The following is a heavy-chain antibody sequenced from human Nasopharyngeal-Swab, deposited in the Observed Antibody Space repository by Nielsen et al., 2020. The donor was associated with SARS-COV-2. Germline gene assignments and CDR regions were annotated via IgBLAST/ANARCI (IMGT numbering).Heavy chain of an antibody. CDR2: IWYDGSNK. D-gene: IGHD1-1*01. V-gene: IGHV3-33*08. J-gene: IGHJ4*02. CDR3: ARDEAGTANSGFDY. Sequence: GASLKISCAASGFTFSSYGMHWVRQAPGKGLEWVAVIWYDGSNKYYADSVKGRFTISRDNSKNTLYLQMNSLRAEDTAIYYCARDEAGTANSGFDYWGQGTLVTVSS. CDR1: GFTFSSYG.